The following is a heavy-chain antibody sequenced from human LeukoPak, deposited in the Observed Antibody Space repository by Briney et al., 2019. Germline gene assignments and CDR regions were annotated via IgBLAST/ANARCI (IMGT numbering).Heavy chain of an antibody. J-gene: IGHJ4*02. D-gene: IGHD3-10*01. V-gene: IGHV3-30*14. Sequence: GGSLRLSCVASGFTFSSSAMHWVRQAPGKGLEWVAVISYDGSNKYQADSVKGRFTISRDNSKNTLYLQMNRLRAEDTAVYYCARGRGGFDYWGQGTLVTVSS. CDR1: GFTFSSSA. CDR3: ARGRGGFDY. CDR2: ISYDGSNK.